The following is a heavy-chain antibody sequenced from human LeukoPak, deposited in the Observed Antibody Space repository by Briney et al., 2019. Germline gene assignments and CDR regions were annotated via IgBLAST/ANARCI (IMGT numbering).Heavy chain of an antibody. CDR2: IYTSGST. CDR3: ARGLLIAAGNWFDP. CDR1: SGSISSYF. D-gene: IGHD6-13*01. Sequence: SETLSLTCTVSSGSISSYFWSWIRQPAGKGLEWIGRIYTSGSTNYNPSLKSRVTISVDTSKNQFSLKLSSVTAADTAVYYCARGLLIAAGNWFDPWGQGTLVTVSS. V-gene: IGHV4-4*07. J-gene: IGHJ5*02.